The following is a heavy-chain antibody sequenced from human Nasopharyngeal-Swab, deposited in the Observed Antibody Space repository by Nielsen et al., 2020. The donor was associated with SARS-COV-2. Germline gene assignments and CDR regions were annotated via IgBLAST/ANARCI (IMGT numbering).Heavy chain of an antibody. CDR2: INHSGST. CDR3: ARASIFGYYYYYMDV. J-gene: IGHJ6*03. CDR1: GGSFSGYY. D-gene: IGHD3-9*01. Sequence: SETLSLTFAVYGGSFSGYYWSWIRQLPGKGLEWIGEINHSGSTNYNPSLKSRVTMSVDTSKNQFSLNMRSVTAADTAIYYCARASIFGYYYYYMDVWDKGTTVTVSS. V-gene: IGHV4-34*01.